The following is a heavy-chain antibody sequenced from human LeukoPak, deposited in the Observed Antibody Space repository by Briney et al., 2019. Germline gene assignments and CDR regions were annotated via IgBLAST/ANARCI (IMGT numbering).Heavy chain of an antibody. CDR1: GGSISSSYW. Sequence: SGTLSLTCAVSGGSISSSYWWSWVRQPPGKGLEWIGEIYHSWSTNYKPSLKSRVTISVDTSKNQFSLKLSSVTAADTAVYYCARGSSNYYDSSGYYFAYYYYYMYVWGKGTTVTVSS. D-gene: IGHD3-22*01. CDR3: ARGSSNYYDSSGYYFAYYYYYMYV. CDR2: IYHSWST. V-gene: IGHV4-4*02. J-gene: IGHJ6*03.